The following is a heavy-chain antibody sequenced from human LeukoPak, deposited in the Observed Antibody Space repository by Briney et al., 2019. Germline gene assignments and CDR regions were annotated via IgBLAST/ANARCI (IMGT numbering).Heavy chain of an antibody. Sequence: PGGSLRLSCAASGSTVSSNYMSWVRQAPGKGLEWVSVIYSGGSTYYADSVKDRFTISRDNSKNTLYLQMNSLRAEDTAVYYCARDPRSVPANYYYYGMDVWGQGTTVTVSS. CDR2: IYSGGST. V-gene: IGHV3-66*01. D-gene: IGHD2-2*01. CDR3: ARDPRSVPANYYYYGMDV. CDR1: GSTVSSNY. J-gene: IGHJ6*02.